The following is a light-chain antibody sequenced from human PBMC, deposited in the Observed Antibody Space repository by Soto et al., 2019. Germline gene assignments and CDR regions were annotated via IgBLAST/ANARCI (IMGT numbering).Light chain of an antibody. J-gene: IGKJ1*01. CDR2: AAS. CDR3: QQGFSIPRT. CDR1: QSINSY. V-gene: IGKV1-39*01. Sequence: DIQMPQSQSSLSASVGHRFTLTWGASQSINSYLHWYQLKPGKAPQLLIYAASTLHSGVPSRFSGSGSGTDFTLAISSLQPEDFATYYCQQGFSIPRTFGQGTKVDIK.